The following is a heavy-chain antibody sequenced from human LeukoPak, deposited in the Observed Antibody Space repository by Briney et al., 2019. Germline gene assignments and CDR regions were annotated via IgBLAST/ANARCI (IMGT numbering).Heavy chain of an antibody. Sequence: GGSLRLSCAASGFTFSSYSMNWVRQAPGKGLEWVSSISSSSSYIYYADSVKGRFTISRDNAKNSLYLQMNSLRAEDTAVYYCARDAGTGGIQELGVYDYWGQGTLVTVSS. V-gene: IGHV3-21*01. CDR3: ARDAGTGGIQELGVYDY. CDR1: GFTFSSYS. J-gene: IGHJ4*02. CDR2: ISSSSSYI. D-gene: IGHD5-18*01.